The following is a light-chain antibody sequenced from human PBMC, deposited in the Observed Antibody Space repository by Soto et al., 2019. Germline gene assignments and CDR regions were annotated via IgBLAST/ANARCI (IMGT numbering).Light chain of an antibody. Sequence: EIVLTQSPGTLSLSPGERATLSCRASQSVSSNYLAWYQQKPGQAPRPLIYGASSRATGIPDRFSGSGDGTDITHTISRLESEDFAVYYCQQYGSSTWTYGHGTKVEIK. CDR2: GAS. CDR1: QSVSSNY. J-gene: IGKJ1*01. CDR3: QQYGSSTWT. V-gene: IGKV3-20*01.